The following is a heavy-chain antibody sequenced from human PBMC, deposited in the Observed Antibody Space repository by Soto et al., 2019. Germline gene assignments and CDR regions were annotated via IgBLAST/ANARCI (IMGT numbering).Heavy chain of an antibody. Sequence: SETMSLTSSVADGSSGGYDGSWIRQPPGKGLEWIGYIYYSGSTNYNPSLKSRVTISVDTSKNQFSLKLSSVTAADAAVYYCARDQYGEGYNWFDPWGQGTLVTVSS. V-gene: IGHV4-59*01. CDR3: ARDQYGEGYNWFDP. CDR2: IYYSGST. D-gene: IGHD4-17*01. CDR1: DGSSGGYD. J-gene: IGHJ5*02.